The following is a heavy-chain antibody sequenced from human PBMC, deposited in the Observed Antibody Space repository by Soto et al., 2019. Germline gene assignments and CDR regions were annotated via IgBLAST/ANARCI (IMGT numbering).Heavy chain of an antibody. Sequence: SETLSLTCSVSGDSISNLDYFWAWIRQPPGQALEYIGYIYKSATTYYNPSFESRVAISVDASKSQFSLNVTSVTAADTAVYFCARGRYCLTGRCFPNWFDSWGQGALVTVSS. J-gene: IGHJ5*01. CDR2: IYKSATT. CDR3: ARGRYCLTGRCFPNWFDS. V-gene: IGHV4-30-4*01. CDR1: GDSISNLDYF. D-gene: IGHD7-27*01.